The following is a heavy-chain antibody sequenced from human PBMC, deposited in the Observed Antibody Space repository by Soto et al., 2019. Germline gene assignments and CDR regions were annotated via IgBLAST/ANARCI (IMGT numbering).Heavy chain of an antibody. CDR2: IYYIGST. D-gene: IGHD3-10*01. Sequence: SETLSLTCTVSGGSISSGGYYWSWIRQHPGKGMEWIGYIYYIGSTYYNPSLKIRVTISVDTSKNQFSLKLSFVIAADTAVFFFARINYYGSGSYPLIPYYFDYWGQGTLVTVSS. J-gene: IGHJ4*02. CDR1: GGSISSGGYY. V-gene: IGHV4-31*03. CDR3: ARINYYGSGSYPLIPYYFDY.